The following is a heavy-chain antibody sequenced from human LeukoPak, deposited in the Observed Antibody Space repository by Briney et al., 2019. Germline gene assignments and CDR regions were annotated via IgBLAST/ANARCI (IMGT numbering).Heavy chain of an antibody. CDR1: GFTFSNAW. CDR3: TTDIRPTYDILTGYSLGYFDY. V-gene: IGHV3-15*01. CDR2: IKSKTDGGTT. D-gene: IGHD3-9*01. J-gene: IGHJ4*02. Sequence: PGGSLRLSCAASGFTFSNAWMSWVRQAPGKGLEWVGRIKSKTDGGTTDYAAPVKGRFTISRDDSKNTLYLQMNSLKTEDTAVYYCTTDIRPTYDILTGYSLGYFDYWGQGTLVTVSS.